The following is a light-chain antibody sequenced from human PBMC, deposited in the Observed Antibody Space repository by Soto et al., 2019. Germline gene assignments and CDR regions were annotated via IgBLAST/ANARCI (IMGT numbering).Light chain of an antibody. CDR1: QSVSSY. V-gene: IGKV3-11*01. J-gene: IGKJ3*01. Sequence: EIVLTQSPATLSLSPGERATLSCRARQSVSSYLAWYQQRPGQPPRLLIYDASNRATGIPARFSGSGSGTDFTLTISSLEPEVFAIYYCQQRSGWPPLFTFGPGIKVDI. CDR2: DAS. CDR3: QQRSGWPPLFT.